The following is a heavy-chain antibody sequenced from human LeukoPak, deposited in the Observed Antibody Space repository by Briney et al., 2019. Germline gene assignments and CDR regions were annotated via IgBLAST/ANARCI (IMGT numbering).Heavy chain of an antibody. CDR3: ARLVYDSSGYYFDY. Sequence: SETLSLTCAVSGGSISRSNWWSWVRQSPGKGLEWIGEIYDNGSTNYNPSLKSRVTISVDTSKNQFSLKLSSVTAADTAVYYCARLVYDSSGYYFDYWGQGTLVTVSS. CDR2: IYDNGST. J-gene: IGHJ4*02. V-gene: IGHV4-4*02. CDR1: GGSISRSNW. D-gene: IGHD3-22*01.